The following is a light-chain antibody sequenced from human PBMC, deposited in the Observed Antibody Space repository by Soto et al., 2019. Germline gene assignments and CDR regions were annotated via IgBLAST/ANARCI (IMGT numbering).Light chain of an antibody. J-gene: IGLJ1*01. Sequence: QSVLTQPPSVSGSPGQSVAISCTGTSSDVGGSNGVSWYQQPPGTAPKLIIYDVSNRPSGVPDRFSGSKSGNTASLIISGLQAEDEGDYYCSSYTTSSIYFFGSGTKVTVL. CDR2: DVS. V-gene: IGLV2-18*02. CDR1: SSDVGGSNG. CDR3: SSYTTSSIYF.